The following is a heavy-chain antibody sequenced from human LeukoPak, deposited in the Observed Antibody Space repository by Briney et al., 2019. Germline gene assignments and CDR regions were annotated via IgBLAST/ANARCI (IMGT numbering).Heavy chain of an antibody. D-gene: IGHD6-19*01. Sequence: SETLSLTCTVSGGFISSYYWSWIRQPPGKGLEWIGYIHYSGSTDYNPSLKSRVTISVDTSKSQFSLKLSSVTAADTAVYYCARQRYSSGLTFDYWGQGTLVIVSS. CDR1: GGFISSYY. CDR3: ARQRYSSGLTFDY. V-gene: IGHV4-59*08. J-gene: IGHJ4*02. CDR2: IHYSGST.